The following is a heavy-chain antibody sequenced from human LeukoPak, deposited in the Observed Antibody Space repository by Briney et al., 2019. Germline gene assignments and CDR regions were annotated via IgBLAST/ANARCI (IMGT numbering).Heavy chain of an antibody. J-gene: IGHJ4*02. CDR3: ARTLGAIPHFDY. Sequence: ASVKVSCKASRYTFTGYYMHWVRQAPGQGLEWMGWINPNSGGTNYAQKFQGRVTMTRDTSTSTAYMELRSLRSDDTAVYYCARTLGAIPHFDYWGQGTLVTVSS. V-gene: IGHV1-2*02. D-gene: IGHD1-26*01. CDR2: INPNSGGT. CDR1: RYTFTGYY.